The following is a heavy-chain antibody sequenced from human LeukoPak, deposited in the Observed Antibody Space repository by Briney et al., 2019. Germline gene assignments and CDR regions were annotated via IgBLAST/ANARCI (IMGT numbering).Heavy chain of an antibody. CDR2: VSGSGDST. Sequence: GGSLRLSCAASGFTFTNYAMSWVRQPPGKGLEWVSVVSGSGDSTYYADSVKGRFTISRDNSKNTLYLQMNSLRAEDTAVYYCAKGRSSGDSCSNYWGQGSLVTVSS. CDR3: AKGRSSGDSCSNY. D-gene: IGHD2-15*01. CDR1: GFTFTNYA. V-gene: IGHV3-23*01. J-gene: IGHJ4*02.